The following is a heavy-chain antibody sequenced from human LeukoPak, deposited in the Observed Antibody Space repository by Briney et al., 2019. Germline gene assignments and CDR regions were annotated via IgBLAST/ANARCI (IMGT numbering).Heavy chain of an antibody. J-gene: IGHJ4*02. D-gene: IGHD6-19*01. CDR3: ARSWLAVAGPEY. CDR2: ISRSGTTV. CDR1: GFTFSDYE. V-gene: IGHV3-48*03. Sequence: PGGSLRLSCAASGFTFSDYEVNWVRQAPGKGLDGLSYISRSGTTVYYADSVKGRLTISRDNAKNSLYLQMNSLRAEDTAVYYCARSWLAVAGPEYWGQGTLVTVSS.